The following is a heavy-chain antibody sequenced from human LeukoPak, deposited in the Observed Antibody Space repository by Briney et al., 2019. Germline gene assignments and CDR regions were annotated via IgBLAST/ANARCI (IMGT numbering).Heavy chain of an antibody. CDR2: VKSDGSST. V-gene: IGHV3-74*01. J-gene: IGHJ4*02. D-gene: IGHD6-13*01. CDR3: ARDSAGNDY. CDR1: GFTFSGYW. Sequence: GGSLRLSCVASGFTFSGYWMDWVRQAPAKGLVWFSRVKSDGSSTIYADSVKGRSTISRDNAKNSLYLQMNSLRAEDTAMYYCARDSAGNDYWGQGTLVTVSS.